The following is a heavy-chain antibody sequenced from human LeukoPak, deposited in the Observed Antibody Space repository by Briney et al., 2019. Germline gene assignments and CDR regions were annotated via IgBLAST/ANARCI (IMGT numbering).Heavy chain of an antibody. D-gene: IGHD1-26*01. CDR1: GYNFATYW. CDR3: ARLRFQSGNTYYSDY. Sequence: GGSLRLSCKCSGYNFATYWIGWVRQMPGKGLEWMGVIYPDDSTTAYSPSFQGQVTISVDKSITTAYLQWSSLKASDTAMYYCARLRFQSGNTYYSDYWGQGSLVTVSS. V-gene: IGHV5-51*01. J-gene: IGHJ4*02. CDR2: IYPDDSTT.